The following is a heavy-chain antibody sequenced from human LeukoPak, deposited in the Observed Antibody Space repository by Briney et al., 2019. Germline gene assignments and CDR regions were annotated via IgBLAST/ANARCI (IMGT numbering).Heavy chain of an antibody. CDR1: GFLFSNYW. D-gene: IGHD6-13*01. J-gene: IGHJ6*03. CDR2: IKKDVSER. CDR3: ARAIAAAVYYYYYYMDV. V-gene: IGHV3-7*01. Sequence: GGSLGLSCTGFGFLFSNYWMGWVRQAPGKGLEWVASIKKDVSERHYVDSVEGRFTISRDNAKNSLYLQMNSLRAEDTAVYYCARAIAAAVYYYYYYMDVWGKGTTVTISS.